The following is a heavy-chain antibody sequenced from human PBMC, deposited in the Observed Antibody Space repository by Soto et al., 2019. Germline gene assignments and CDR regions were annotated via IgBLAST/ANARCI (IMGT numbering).Heavy chain of an antibody. V-gene: IGHV4-34*01. CDR3: ARGYWFDL. CDR1: GGSFSGYY. CDR2: INHSGST. Sequence: SETLSLTCAVYGGSFSGYYWSWIRQPPGKGLEWIGEINHSGSTNYNPSLKSRVTISVDTSKNQFSLKLSSVTAADTAVYYCARGYWFDLWGQGTLVTVSS. J-gene: IGHJ5*02.